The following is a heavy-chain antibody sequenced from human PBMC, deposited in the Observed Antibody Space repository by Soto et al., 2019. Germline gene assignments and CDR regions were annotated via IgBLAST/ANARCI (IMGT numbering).Heavy chain of an antibody. D-gene: IGHD2-8*02. CDR1: GHTFSNYW. J-gene: IGHJ4*02. Sequence: PGGSLRLSCVTSGHTFSNYWLSWVRQAPGKGLEWVANINQAGNKKYYVDSVKGRFTISRDNAKNSLYLQMNSLKAEDTAVYYCARDRGSGRYWGQGTLVTVSS. V-gene: IGHV3-7*05. CDR3: ARDRGSGRY. CDR2: INQAGNKK.